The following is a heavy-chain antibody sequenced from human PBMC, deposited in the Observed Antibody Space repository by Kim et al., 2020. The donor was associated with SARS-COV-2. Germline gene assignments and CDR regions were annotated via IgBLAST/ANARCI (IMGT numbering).Heavy chain of an antibody. V-gene: IGHV4-31*03. Sequence: SETLSLTCTVSGGSISSGGYYWSWIRQHPGKGLEWIGYIYYSGSTYYNPSLKSRVTISVDTSKNQFSLKLSSVTAADTAVYYCASVAVADGDFACWGQGALGTVSS. CDR2: IYYSGST. J-gene: IGHJ4*02. CDR3: ASVAVADGDFAC. D-gene: IGHD6-19*01. CDR1: GGSISSGGYY.